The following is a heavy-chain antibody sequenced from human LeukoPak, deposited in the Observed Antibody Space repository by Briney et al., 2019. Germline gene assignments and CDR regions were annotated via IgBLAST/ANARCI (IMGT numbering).Heavy chain of an antibody. Sequence: GGSLRLSCTASGFTFNTYGMHWVRQAPGKGLVWVSRMNNDGRVISYADSVKGRFTISRDNAKNTLYLQMNSLRAEDTAVYYCAREFEATGFWALDYWGQGTLVTASS. CDR3: AREFEATGFWALDY. CDR2: MNNDGRVI. D-gene: IGHD3-16*01. CDR1: GFTFNTYG. J-gene: IGHJ4*02. V-gene: IGHV3-74*01.